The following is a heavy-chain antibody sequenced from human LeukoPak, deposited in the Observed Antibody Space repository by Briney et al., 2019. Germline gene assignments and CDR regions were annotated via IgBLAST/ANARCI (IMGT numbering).Heavy chain of an antibody. CDR3: ARVQWLVKRVQFDC. CDR1: GGSISSSSYF. Sequence: SETLSLTCTVPGGSISSSSYFWGWIRQPPGKGLAWIGSISYSGHTYYNPSLNSRVTISLDTSKNQFSLNLSSVTAADTAVFYCARVQWLVKRVQFDCWGQGTLVTVSS. J-gene: IGHJ4*02. V-gene: IGHV4-39*01. D-gene: IGHD6-19*01. CDR2: ISYSGHT.